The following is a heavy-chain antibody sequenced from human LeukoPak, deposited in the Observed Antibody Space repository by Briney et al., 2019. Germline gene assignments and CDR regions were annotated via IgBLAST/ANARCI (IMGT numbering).Heavy chain of an antibody. V-gene: IGHV4-59*11. CDR3: ARVGGNLGFDY. D-gene: IGHD4-23*01. CDR1: GVSISSHY. J-gene: IGHJ4*02. CDR2: IYYSGST. Sequence: SETLSLTCTVSGVSISSHYWSWLRQPPGKGLEWIGYIYYSGSTNYQPSLESRVTMSVDTSKSQFSLRLSSVTAADTAVYYCARVGGNLGFDYWGQGTLVTVSS.